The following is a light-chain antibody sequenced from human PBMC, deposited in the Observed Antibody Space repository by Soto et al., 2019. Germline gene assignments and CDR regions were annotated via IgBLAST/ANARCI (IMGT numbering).Light chain of an antibody. CDR3: YSYRGSNAWV. CDR2: EVS. CDR1: SSDVGIYNL. V-gene: IGLV2-14*02. J-gene: IGLJ3*02. Sequence: QSALTQPASVSGSPGQSITISCTGTSSDVGIYNLVSWYQEHPGKAPKLMIYEVSNRPSGASNRFSGSKSGNTASLTISGLQTEDEADYYCYSYRGSNAWVFGGGTKVTVL.